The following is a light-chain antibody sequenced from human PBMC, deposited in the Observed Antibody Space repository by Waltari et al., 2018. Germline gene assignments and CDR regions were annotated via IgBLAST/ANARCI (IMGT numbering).Light chain of an antibody. CDR2: DVS. Sequence: QSALTQPASVSGSPGQSITISCSGTSNDIGSYNYISWYQQHPGRAPKLMFYDVSDRPSGLSDRFSGSKSGNTASLSISGLQAEDEADYYCSSYTSSGTLVFGGGTKLTVL. J-gene: IGLJ2*01. CDR1: SNDIGSYNY. V-gene: IGLV2-14*03. CDR3: SSYTSSGTLV.